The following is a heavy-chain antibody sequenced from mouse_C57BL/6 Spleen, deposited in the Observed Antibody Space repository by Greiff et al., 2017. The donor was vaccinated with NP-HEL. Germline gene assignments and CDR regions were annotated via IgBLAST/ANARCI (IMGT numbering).Heavy chain of an antibody. CDR2: IDPEDGET. Sequence: VQLQQSGAELVKPGASVKLSCTASGFNIQDYYMHWVKQRTEQGLEWIGRIDPEDGETKYAPNFQGKATITADTSSNTAYLQLSSLTSEDTAVYYCARRYYGTPFDYWGKGTTLTVSS. CDR3: ARRYYGTPFDY. J-gene: IGHJ2*01. V-gene: IGHV14-2*01. D-gene: IGHD1-1*01. CDR1: GFNIQDYY.